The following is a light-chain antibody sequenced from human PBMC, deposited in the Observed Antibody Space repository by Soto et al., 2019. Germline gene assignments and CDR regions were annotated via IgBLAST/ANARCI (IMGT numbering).Light chain of an antibody. Sequence: QSALTQPASVSGSPGQSITISCTGTSSDVGAYNYVSWYQQHPGKAPKLMIYDVSNRPSGVSNRFSGSKSGNTASLTISGLQAEDEAEYYCGSYTSSTTLVVFGGGTKLTVL. CDR3: GSYTSSTTLVV. J-gene: IGLJ2*01. V-gene: IGLV2-14*01. CDR1: SSDVGAYNY. CDR2: DVS.